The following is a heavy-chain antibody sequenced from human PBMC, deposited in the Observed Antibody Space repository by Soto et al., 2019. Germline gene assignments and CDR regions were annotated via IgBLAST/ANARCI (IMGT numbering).Heavy chain of an antibody. CDR3: VKGNGYSGYVWDY. CDR1: GFTFSSYA. Sequence: GGSLRLSCSASGFTFSSYAMHWVRQAPGKGLEYVSAISSNGGSTYYADSVKGRFTISRDNSKNTLYLQMSSLRAEGTAVYYCVKGNGYSGYVWDYWGQGTLVTVSS. CDR2: ISSNGGST. V-gene: IGHV3-64D*06. J-gene: IGHJ4*02. D-gene: IGHD5-12*01.